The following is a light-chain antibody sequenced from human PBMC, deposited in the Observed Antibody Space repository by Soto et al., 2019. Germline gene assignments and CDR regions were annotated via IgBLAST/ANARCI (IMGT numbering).Light chain of an antibody. CDR1: QTISSDY. CDR2: GIF. Sequence: ENVLTQSPVTLSLSPGERATISCRATQTISSDYLAWYQQKPGQAPRLLIYGIFNRATGIPDRFSASGSGTDFTLTISRLEPEDFAVYYCEQYSNSPRTFGQGTKVDIK. CDR3: EQYSNSPRT. V-gene: IGKV3-20*01. J-gene: IGKJ1*01.